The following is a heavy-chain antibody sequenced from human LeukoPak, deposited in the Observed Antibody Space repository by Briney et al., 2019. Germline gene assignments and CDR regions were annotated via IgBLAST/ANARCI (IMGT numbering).Heavy chain of an antibody. D-gene: IGHD1-26*01. Sequence: PSETLSLTCAVSGGSISSGGYSWSWIRQPPGKGLEWIGYIYHSGSTYYNPSLKSRVTISVDTSKNQFSLKLSSVTAADTAVYYCARPRYSGSSGDYWGQGTLVTVSS. J-gene: IGHJ4*02. CDR2: IYHSGST. CDR1: GGSISSGGYS. CDR3: ARPRYSGSSGDY. V-gene: IGHV4-30-2*03.